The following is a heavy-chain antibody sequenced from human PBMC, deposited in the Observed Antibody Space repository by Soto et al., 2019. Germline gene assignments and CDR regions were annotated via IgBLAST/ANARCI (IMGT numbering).Heavy chain of an antibody. V-gene: IGHV3-21*01. J-gene: IGHJ6*02. CDR2: ISSSSSYI. Sequence: GGSLRLSCAASGFTFSSYSMNWVRQAPGKGLEWVSSISSSSSYIYYADSVKGRFTISRDNAKNSLYLQMNSLRAEDTAVYYCARDEGYCSGGSCYSYYGMDVWGQGTTVTVSS. CDR1: GFTFSSYS. CDR3: ARDEGYCSGGSCYSYYGMDV. D-gene: IGHD2-15*01.